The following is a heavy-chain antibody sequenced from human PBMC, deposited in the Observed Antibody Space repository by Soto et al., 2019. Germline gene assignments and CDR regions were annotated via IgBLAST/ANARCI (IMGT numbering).Heavy chain of an antibody. V-gene: IGHV4-39*01. CDR3: ARYLRPYYDSSGYPQEPIDY. CDR1: GGYISSSSYY. Sequence: SQTLPLPCTVSGGYISSSSYYWGWIRQPPGKGHERIGSIYYSGSTYYNPSLKSRVTISVDTSKNQFSLKLSSVSAADTAVYYCARYLRPYYDSSGYPQEPIDYWGQGTLITVSS. J-gene: IGHJ4*01. CDR2: IYYSGST. D-gene: IGHD3-22*01.